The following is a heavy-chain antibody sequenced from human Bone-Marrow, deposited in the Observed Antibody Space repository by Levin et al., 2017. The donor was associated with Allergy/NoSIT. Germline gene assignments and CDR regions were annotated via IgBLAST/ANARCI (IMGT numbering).Heavy chain of an antibody. CDR3: AHSCTRSWQVWRNNWFDP. Sequence: QTLSLTCTFSGFSLSTSGVGVGWIRQPPGKALEWLALIYWDDDKRYSPSLKSRLTITKDTSKNQVVLTMTNMDPVDTATYYCAHSCTRSWQVWRNNWFDPWGQGTLVTVSS. CDR1: GFSLSTSGVG. J-gene: IGHJ5*02. V-gene: IGHV2-5*02. D-gene: IGHD2-8*01. CDR2: IYWDDDK.